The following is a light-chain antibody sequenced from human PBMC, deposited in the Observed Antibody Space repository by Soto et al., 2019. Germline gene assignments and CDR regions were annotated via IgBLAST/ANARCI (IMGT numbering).Light chain of an antibody. CDR2: GAS. CDR1: QTIRSNY. CDR3: QQYGSSPWT. V-gene: IGKV3-20*01. J-gene: IGKJ1*01. Sequence: ETVLTQSPGTLSLSPGERATLSCRASQTIRSNYLAWYRQTPGQAPRLLIYGASNRATGIAYRFSGSGSGTYFTRIISRLEPEDLALYYCQQYGSSPWTFGQGTRVEIK.